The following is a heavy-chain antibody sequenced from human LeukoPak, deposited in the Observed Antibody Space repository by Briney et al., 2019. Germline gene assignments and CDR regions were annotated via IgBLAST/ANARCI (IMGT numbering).Heavy chain of an antibody. Sequence: GGSLRLSCAASGFTFSSYAMSWVRQAPGKGLEWVSAISGSGGSTYYADSVKGRFTISRDNSKNTLYLQMNSLRAEDTAVYYCAKDYYRYCSSTSCSTGYYFNYWGQGTLVTVSS. CDR2: ISGSGGST. CDR1: GFTFSSYA. CDR3: AKDYYRYCSSTSCSTGYYFNY. J-gene: IGHJ4*02. V-gene: IGHV3-23*01. D-gene: IGHD2-2*01.